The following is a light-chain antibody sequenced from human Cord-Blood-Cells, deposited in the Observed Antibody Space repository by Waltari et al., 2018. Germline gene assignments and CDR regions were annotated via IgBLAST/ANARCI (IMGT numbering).Light chain of an antibody. Sequence: QSALTQPASVSGSPGQSITISCTGTSSDVGSSTLVPWYQQPHGKAPKLMIYEVSKRPSGVSNRFSGSKSGNTASLTISGLQAEDEADYYCCSYAGSSTPFVFGTGTKVTVL. CDR3: CSYAGSSTPFV. CDR1: SSDVGSSTL. V-gene: IGLV2-23*02. CDR2: EVS. J-gene: IGLJ1*01.